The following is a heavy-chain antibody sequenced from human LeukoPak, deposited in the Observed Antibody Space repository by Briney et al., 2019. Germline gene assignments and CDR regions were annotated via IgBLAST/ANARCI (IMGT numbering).Heavy chain of an antibody. J-gene: IGHJ5*02. Sequence: SETLSLTCTVSGGSISSYYWSWIRPPPGKGLEWIGYIYYSGSTNYKPSLKSRVTISVDTSKNQFSLKLSSATAADTAVYYCARGGYYGSGNDFRFDPWGQGTLVTVSS. D-gene: IGHD3-10*01. V-gene: IGHV4-59*01. CDR2: IYYSGST. CDR1: GGSISSYY. CDR3: ARGGYYGSGNDFRFDP.